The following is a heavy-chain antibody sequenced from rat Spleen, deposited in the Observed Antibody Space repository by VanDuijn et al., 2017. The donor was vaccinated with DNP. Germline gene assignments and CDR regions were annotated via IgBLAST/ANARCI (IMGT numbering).Heavy chain of an antibody. CDR1: GFTFSDYY. CDR2: ISYDGGIT. J-gene: IGHJ2*01. CDR3: IRWNSGHFDY. V-gene: IGHV5-22*01. Sequence: EVQLVESGGGLMQPGRSLKLSCAASGFTFSDYYMAWVRQAPTKGLEWVAYISYDGGITNYGDSVKGRFTISRDNAKSILYVQMNSLRSEDMATYYCIRWNSGHFDYWGQGVMVTVSS. D-gene: IGHD4-3*01.